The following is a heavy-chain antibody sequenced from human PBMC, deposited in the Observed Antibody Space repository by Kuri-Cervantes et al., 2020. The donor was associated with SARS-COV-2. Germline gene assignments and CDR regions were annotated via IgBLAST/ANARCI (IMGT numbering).Heavy chain of an antibody. Sequence: ASVKVSCKASGYTFTSYCMHWARQAPGQGLEWMGIINPSGGSTSYAQKFQGRVTMTRDTSTSTVYMELSNLKSEDTALYYCARSGLQGNDYGMDVWGQGTTVTVSS. CDR3: ARSGLQGNDYGMDV. D-gene: IGHD3/OR15-3a*01. CDR2: INPSGGST. V-gene: IGHV1-46*01. CDR1: GYTFTSYC. J-gene: IGHJ6*02.